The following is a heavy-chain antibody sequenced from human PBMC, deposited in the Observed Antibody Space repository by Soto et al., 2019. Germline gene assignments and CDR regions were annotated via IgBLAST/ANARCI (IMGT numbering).Heavy chain of an antibody. CDR2: ISGSGGST. CDR1: GFTFSSYA. J-gene: IGHJ4*02. CDR3: AKSDQDFWSGYYSGWFDY. Sequence: GGSLRLSCAASGFTFSSYAMSWVRQAPGKGLEWVSAISGSGGSTYYADSVKGRFTISRDNSKNTLYLQMNSLRAEDTAVYYCAKSDQDFWSGYYSGWFDYWGQGTLVTVSS. V-gene: IGHV3-23*01. D-gene: IGHD3-3*01.